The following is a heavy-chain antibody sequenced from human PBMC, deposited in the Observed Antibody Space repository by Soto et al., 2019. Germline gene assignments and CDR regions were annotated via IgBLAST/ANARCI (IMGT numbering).Heavy chain of an antibody. CDR1: GGTFSSCS. CDR3: ARDFNAREYSSSWPRMDV. V-gene: IGHV1-69*13. D-gene: IGHD6-13*01. Sequence: AVKVSCKASGGTFSSCSISWVRQPPGQGLEWMGGIIPIFGTANYAQKFQGRVTITADESTSTAYMELSSLRSEDTAVYYCARDFNAREYSSSWPRMDVWGQGTTVTVSS. J-gene: IGHJ6*02. CDR2: IIPIFGTA.